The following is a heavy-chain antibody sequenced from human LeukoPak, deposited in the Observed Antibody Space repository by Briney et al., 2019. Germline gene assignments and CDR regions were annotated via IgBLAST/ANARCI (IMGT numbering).Heavy chain of an antibody. CDR2: IYYSGSS. V-gene: IGHV4-59*05. Sequence: KPSETLSLTCTVSGGSISSYYWSWIRQPPGKGLEWIGSIYYSGSSYYSPSLRSRVTISVDTSKNQFSLKLSSVTAADTAVYYCARHSALTTFTFDYWGQGTLVTVSS. CDR1: GGSISSYY. CDR3: ARHSALTTFTFDY. J-gene: IGHJ4*02. D-gene: IGHD2/OR15-2a*01.